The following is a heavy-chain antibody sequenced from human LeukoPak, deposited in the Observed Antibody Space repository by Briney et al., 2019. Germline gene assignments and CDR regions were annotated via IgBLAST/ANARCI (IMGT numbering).Heavy chain of an antibody. CDR2: IYSTGST. J-gene: IGHJ3*02. D-gene: IGHD3-16*01. CDR1: GGSISSGAYY. V-gene: IGHV4-39*02. CDR3: AREPITSGGNDAFDI. Sequence: SETLSLTCIVSGGSISSGAYYWAWIRQPPGKGLEWIGSIYSTGSTYKSPSLKSRVTISIDTSKNQFSLKLNSVTAADTAVFYCAREPITSGGNDAFDIWGQGTMVTVSS.